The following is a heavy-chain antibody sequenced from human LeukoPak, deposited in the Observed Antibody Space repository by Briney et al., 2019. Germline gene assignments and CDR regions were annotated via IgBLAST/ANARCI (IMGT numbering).Heavy chain of an antibody. V-gene: IGHV1-8*01. CDR2: MNPNSGNT. Sequence: ASVKVSCKASGYTFTSYDINWVRQATGQGLEWMGWMNPNSGNTGYAQKFQGRVTMTRNTSISTAYMELSSLRSEDTAVYYCAIRYGSGEKYYYYYMDVWGKGTTVTVSS. CDR3: AIRYGSGEKYYYYYMDV. CDR1: GYTFTSYD. J-gene: IGHJ6*03. D-gene: IGHD3-10*01.